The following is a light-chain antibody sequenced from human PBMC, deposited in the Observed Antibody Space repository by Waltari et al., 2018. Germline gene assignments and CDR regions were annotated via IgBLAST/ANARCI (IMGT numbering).Light chain of an antibody. CDR2: WAS. V-gene: IGKV4-1*01. CDR1: QNIFYSSNNKNY. CDR3: QQYFSTPYS. Sequence: DIVMTQSPDSLAVSLGERAPLNCKSSQNIFYSSNNKNYLAWYQQKPGQPPKLLIYWASTRESGVPARFSGSGSGTDFTLTISSLQAEDVAIYYCQQYFSTPYSFGQGTKLEI. J-gene: IGKJ2*03.